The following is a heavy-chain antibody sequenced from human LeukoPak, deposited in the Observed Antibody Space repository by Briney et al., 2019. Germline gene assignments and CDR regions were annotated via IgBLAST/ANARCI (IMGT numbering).Heavy chain of an antibody. CDR1: GFSFSYYA. CDR3: ARGRYYYGSGSPTDFEY. Sequence: PGRSLRLSCAASGFSFSYYAMHWVRQAPGKGLEWVAVISYDGNNKCHADSVKGRFTISRDNSKNTLYLQMNDLRTEDTAVYYAARGRYYYGSGSPTDFEYWGQGTLVTVSS. J-gene: IGHJ4*02. V-gene: IGHV3-30-3*01. CDR2: ISYDGNNK. D-gene: IGHD3-10*01.